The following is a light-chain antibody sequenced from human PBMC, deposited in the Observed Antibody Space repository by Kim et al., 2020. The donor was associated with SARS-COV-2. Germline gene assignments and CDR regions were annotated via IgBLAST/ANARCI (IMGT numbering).Light chain of an antibody. J-gene: IGLJ2*01. Sequence: RQTARSTCTGNSNIVDNQGVAWLQQHQGHPAKRLSYRNNNRPAGISERYSASRAGNTASQTITGLQAEDEADYYGTAVDSSLTHVVFGGGTQLTGL. CDR2: RNN. V-gene: IGLV10-54*02. CDR1: SNIVDNQG. CDR3: TAVDSSLTHVV.